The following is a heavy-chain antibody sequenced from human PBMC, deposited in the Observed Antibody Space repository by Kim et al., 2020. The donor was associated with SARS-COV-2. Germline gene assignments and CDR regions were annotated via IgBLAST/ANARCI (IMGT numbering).Heavy chain of an antibody. Sequence: GGSLRLSCAASGFTFVGHDMLWVRQGSGKGLEWVSAIGTAGETFYSGSVKGRFIISRENGMNSLFLQMDSLKVGDTAVYYCARGIHQWLGVDVWGQGTTVTVSS. CDR2: IGTAGET. D-gene: IGHD5-18*01. CDR3: ARGIHQWLGVDV. V-gene: IGHV3-13*04. J-gene: IGHJ6*02. CDR1: GFTFVGHD.